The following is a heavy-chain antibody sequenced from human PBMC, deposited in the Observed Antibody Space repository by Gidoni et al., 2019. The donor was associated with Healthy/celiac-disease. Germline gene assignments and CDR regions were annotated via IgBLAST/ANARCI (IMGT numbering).Heavy chain of an antibody. V-gene: IGHV3-7*01. CDR2: IKQDGSEK. CDR3: ARSPRSNWNYRYAFDI. Sequence: EVQLVESGGGLVQPGGSLRLSCAASGFTFSSYWMSWVRQAPGKGLEWVANIKQDGSEKYYVDSVKGRFTISRDNAKNSLYLQMNSRRAEDTAVDYCARSPRSNWNYRYAFDIWGQGTMVTVSS. CDR1: GFTFSSYW. J-gene: IGHJ3*02. D-gene: IGHD1-7*01.